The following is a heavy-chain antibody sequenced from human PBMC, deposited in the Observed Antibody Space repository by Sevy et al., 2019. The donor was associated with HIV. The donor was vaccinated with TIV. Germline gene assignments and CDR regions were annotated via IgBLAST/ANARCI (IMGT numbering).Heavy chain of an antibody. D-gene: IGHD1-20*01. V-gene: IGHV4-59*07. CDR1: GGSMNIYY. J-gene: IGHJ4*02. CDR2: IYYSGST. Sequence: SDTLSLTCTVSGGSMNIYYWIWIRQPPGKGLEWIGYIYYSGSTNYNPSLKSRVTISVDTSKNQFSLKLRSVTAADTAVYYCARVGFNWNDVDYWGQGTLVTVSS. CDR3: ARVGFNWNDVDY.